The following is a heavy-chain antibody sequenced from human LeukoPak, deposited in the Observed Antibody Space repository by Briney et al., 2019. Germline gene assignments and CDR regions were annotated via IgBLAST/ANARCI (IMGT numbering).Heavy chain of an antibody. V-gene: IGHV4-39*01. CDR3: ARRSGVYYFDY. CDR2: IYYSGSS. D-gene: IGHD3-16*01. Sequence: SETLSLTCTVSGGSISSSSYYWGWIRQPPGKGLEWIGSIYYSGSSYYNPSLKSRVTISVDTSKNQFSLNLSSVTAADTAVYYCARRSGVYYFDYWGQGTLVTVSS. J-gene: IGHJ4*02. CDR1: GGSISSSSYY.